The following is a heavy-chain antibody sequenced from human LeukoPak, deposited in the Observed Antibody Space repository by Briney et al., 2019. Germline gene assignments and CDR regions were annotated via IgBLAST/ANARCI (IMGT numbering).Heavy chain of an antibody. CDR1: GGTFSSYA. J-gene: IGHJ4*02. CDR3: ARDHGRYCSGGSCYFGGFFEY. V-gene: IGHV1-69*13. D-gene: IGHD2-15*01. Sequence: GASVKVSCKASGGTFSSYAISWVRQAPGQGLGWMGGIIPIFGTANYAQKFQGRVTITADESTSTAYMELSSLRSEDTAVYYCARDHGRYCSGGSCYFGGFFEYWGQGTLGTVSS. CDR2: IIPIFGTA.